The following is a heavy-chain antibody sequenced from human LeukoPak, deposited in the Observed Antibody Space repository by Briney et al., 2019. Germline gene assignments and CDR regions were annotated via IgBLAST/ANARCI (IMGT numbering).Heavy chain of an antibody. CDR1: GFTFSSYA. V-gene: IGHV3-23*01. D-gene: IGHD4-23*01. CDR3: AKSVHGGNAAYDY. Sequence: HPGGSLRLSCAASGFTFSSYAMSWVRQAPGKGLEWVSAISGSGGSTYYADSVKGRFTISRDNSKNTLYLQMNSLRAEDTAVYYCAKSVHGGNAAYDYWGQGTLVTVSS. J-gene: IGHJ4*02. CDR2: ISGSGGST.